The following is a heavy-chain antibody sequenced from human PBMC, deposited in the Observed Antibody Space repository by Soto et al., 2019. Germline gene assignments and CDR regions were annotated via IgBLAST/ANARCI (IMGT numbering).Heavy chain of an antibody. V-gene: IGHV3-64*01. Sequence: EVKLVESGGILVQPGGSLRLSCVASGLSFSNYAMHWVRQAPGKGLEYVSAISNNGVSTYYANSVKGRFIISRDNSKNTLYLQMGSLRAEDMAVYYCARGGPYQLLSDFDYWGQGTLVTVSS. D-gene: IGHD2-2*01. CDR2: ISNNGVST. CDR1: GLSFSNYA. CDR3: ARGGPYQLLSDFDY. J-gene: IGHJ4*02.